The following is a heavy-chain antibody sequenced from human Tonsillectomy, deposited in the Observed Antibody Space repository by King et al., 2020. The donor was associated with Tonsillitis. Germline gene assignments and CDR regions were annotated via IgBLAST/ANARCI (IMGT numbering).Heavy chain of an antibody. CDR2: ISYDGLNK. D-gene: IGHD6-6*01. CDR3: ARGSPGSSFLDR. CDR1: GFSVTSSP. Sequence: VQLVESGGGVVQPGRSLRLACAASGFSVTSSPMHWVSQEPGRGLEWLTVISYDGLNKYYADSVKGRFTISRDRSKNTLFLLMNSLTLQDTCVYYCARGSPGSSFLDRWGQGTLATVS. J-gene: IGHJ5*02. V-gene: IGHV3-30*04.